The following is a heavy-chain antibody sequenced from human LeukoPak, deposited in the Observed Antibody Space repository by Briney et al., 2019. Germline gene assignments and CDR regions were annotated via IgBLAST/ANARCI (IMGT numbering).Heavy chain of an antibody. Sequence: GASVKVSCKASGYTFTGYYMHWVRQAPGQGLEWMGWINPNSGGTNYAQKFQGRVTMTRDTSISTAYMELSRLRSDDTAVYYCARDRGGGSYYDYVWGSYRSPYYFDYWGQGTLVTVSS. D-gene: IGHD3-16*02. V-gene: IGHV1-2*02. J-gene: IGHJ4*02. CDR3: ARDRGGGSYYDYVWGSYRSPYYFDY. CDR1: GYTFTGYY. CDR2: INPNSGGT.